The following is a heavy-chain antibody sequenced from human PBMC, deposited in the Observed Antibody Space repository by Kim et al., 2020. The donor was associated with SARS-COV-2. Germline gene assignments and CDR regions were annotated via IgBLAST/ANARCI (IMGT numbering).Heavy chain of an antibody. Sequence: PVKGRFTISRDDSRNTLYLQMNSLKTEDTAVYYCTSDLGDSCAGACYSRVWGQGTTVTVSS. V-gene: IGHV3-15*01. CDR3: TSDLGDSCAGACYSRV. D-gene: IGHD2-21*02. J-gene: IGHJ6*02.